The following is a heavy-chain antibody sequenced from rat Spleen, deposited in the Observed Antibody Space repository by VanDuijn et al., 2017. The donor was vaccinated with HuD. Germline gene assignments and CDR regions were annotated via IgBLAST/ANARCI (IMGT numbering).Heavy chain of an antibody. J-gene: IGHJ3*01. CDR1: GFTFSDYG. CDR3: ARHPSNYGSFAY. Sequence: EVQLVESGGGVVQPGRSLKLSCAASGFTFSDYGMHWIRQAPKKGLEWVASISPSGDTTYYLNSVKGRFTITSDKAKSNLYLRMDSLRSEDTATYYCARHPSNYGSFAYWGQCTLVTVSS. V-gene: IGHV5-19*01. CDR2: ISPSGDTT. D-gene: IGHD1-11*01.